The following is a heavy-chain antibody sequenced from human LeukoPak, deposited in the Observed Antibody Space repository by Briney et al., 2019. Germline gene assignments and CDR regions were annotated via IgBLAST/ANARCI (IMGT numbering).Heavy chain of an antibody. CDR1: GFTLSNYS. J-gene: IGHJ4*02. Sequence: GGSLRLSCAASGFTLSNYSMNWFRQAPGKGLEWVAFISSSSSYIFYADSLKGRFTISRDNAKNSLYLQMNSLRADDTAVYYCARDLAYGDDGLWGQGTLVTVSS. D-gene: IGHD4-17*01. V-gene: IGHV3-21*01. CDR2: ISSSSSYI. CDR3: ARDLAYGDDGL.